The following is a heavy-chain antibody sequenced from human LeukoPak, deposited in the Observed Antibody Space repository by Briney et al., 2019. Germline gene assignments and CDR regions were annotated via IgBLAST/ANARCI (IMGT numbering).Heavy chain of an antibody. CDR3: ARDRQYYDFWSGTLDY. CDR2: IWYDGSNK. CDR1: GFTFSSYW. V-gene: IGHV3-33*08. J-gene: IGHJ4*02. Sequence: GGSLRLSCAASGFTFSSYWMSWVRQAPGKGLEWVAVIWYDGSNKYYADSVKGRFTISRDNSKNTLYLQMNSLRAEDTAVYYCARDRQYYDFWSGTLDYWGQGTLVTVSS. D-gene: IGHD3-3*01.